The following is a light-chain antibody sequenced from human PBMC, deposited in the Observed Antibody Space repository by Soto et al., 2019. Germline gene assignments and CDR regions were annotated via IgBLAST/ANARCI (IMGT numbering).Light chain of an antibody. CDR1: QGIGDT. CDR2: GVY. CDR3: QHYGYSQWT. Sequence: EIVLTQSPGTLSLSPGERATLSCRASQGIGDTLAWYQHKSGQAPRLLIYGVYTRASGIPDRFSGSGSGTEFTLTITRLEPEDSAVYFCQHYGYSQWTFGQGTKVDIK. V-gene: IGKV3-20*01. J-gene: IGKJ1*01.